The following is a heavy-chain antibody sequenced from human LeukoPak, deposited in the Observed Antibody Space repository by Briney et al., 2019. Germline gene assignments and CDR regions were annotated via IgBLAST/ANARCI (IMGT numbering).Heavy chain of an antibody. D-gene: IGHD6-13*01. CDR1: GFTFSSYA. CDR2: ISYDGYDQ. J-gene: IGHJ4*02. CDR3: ARDFFPIVDSSWYEIGY. Sequence: GGSLRLSCAASGFTFSSYAMSWVRQAPGRGLEWVTLISYDGYDQSYADSVRGRFTISRDNSKNTLYLQMDSLRTEDTAVYYCARDFFPIVDSSWYEIGYWGQGTLVTV. V-gene: IGHV3-30-3*01.